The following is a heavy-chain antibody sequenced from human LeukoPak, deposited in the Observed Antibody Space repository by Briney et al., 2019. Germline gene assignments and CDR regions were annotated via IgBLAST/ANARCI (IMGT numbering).Heavy chain of an antibody. CDR3: ARAKVVTARIDY. D-gene: IGHD2-21*02. Sequence: ASVKVSCKASGYTFTSYGISWVRQAPGQGLEWMGWINPNSGGTNYAQKFQGRVTMTRDTSISTAYMELSRLRSDDTAVYYCARAKVVTARIDYWGQGTLVTVSS. J-gene: IGHJ4*02. CDR1: GYTFTSYG. V-gene: IGHV1-2*02. CDR2: INPNSGGT.